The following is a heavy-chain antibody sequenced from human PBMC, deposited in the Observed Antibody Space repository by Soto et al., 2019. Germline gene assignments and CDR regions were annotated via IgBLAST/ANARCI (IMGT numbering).Heavy chain of an antibody. CDR2: IYYSGST. Sequence: QVQLQESGPGLVKPSQTLSLTCTVSGGSISSGGYYWSWIRQHPGKGLEWIGYIYYSGSTYYNPSLKSRVAISVDTSKNQFSLKLSSVTAADTAVYYCARENTVRAWFDPWGQGTLVTVSS. CDR3: ARENTVRAWFDP. CDR1: GGSISSGGYY. V-gene: IGHV4-31*03. J-gene: IGHJ5*02. D-gene: IGHD4-4*01.